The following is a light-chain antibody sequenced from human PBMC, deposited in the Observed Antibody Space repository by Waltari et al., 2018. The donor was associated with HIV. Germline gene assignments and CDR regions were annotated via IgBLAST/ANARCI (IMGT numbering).Light chain of an antibody. J-gene: IGKJ2*01. CDR3: QQYNNWHT. CDR2: GAS. CDR1: QSVSNN. Sequence: ETVMTQPPATLSVSPGERATLSCRASQSVSNNLAWYQQKPGQAPRHLIYGASTRAAGIPARVSGSGSGTEFTLTITSLQSEDSALYYCQQYNNWHTFGQGTKLEIK. V-gene: IGKV3-15*01.